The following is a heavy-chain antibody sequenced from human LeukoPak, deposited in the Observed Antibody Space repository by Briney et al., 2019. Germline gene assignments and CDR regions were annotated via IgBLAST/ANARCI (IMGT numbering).Heavy chain of an antibody. J-gene: IGHJ5*02. D-gene: IGHD2-2*01. CDR2: INHSGST. Sequence: SETLSLTCAVYGGSFSGYYWSWIRQPPGKGLEWIREINHSGSTNYNPSLKSRVTISVDTSKNQFSLKLSSVTAADTAVYYCARGGYCSSTSCIGWFDPWGQGTLVTVSS. CDR3: ARGGYCSSTSCIGWFDP. V-gene: IGHV4-34*01. CDR1: GGSFSGYY.